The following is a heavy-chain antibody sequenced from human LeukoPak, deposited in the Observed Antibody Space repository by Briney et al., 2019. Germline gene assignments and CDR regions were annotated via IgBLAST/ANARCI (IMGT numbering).Heavy chain of an antibody. Sequence: SVTVSCTASGYTFTSYGISWVRQAPGQGLEWMGGIIPIFGTANYAQRFQGRVTITADESTSTAYMELSSLRSEDTAVYYCARAVQPDYYYGMDVWGQGTTVTVSS. V-gene: IGHV1-69*13. CDR2: IIPIFGTA. D-gene: IGHD4-17*01. J-gene: IGHJ6*02. CDR1: GYTFTSYG. CDR3: ARAVQPDYYYGMDV.